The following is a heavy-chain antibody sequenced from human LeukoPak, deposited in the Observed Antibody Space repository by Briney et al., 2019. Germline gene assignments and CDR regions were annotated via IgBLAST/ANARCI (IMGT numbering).Heavy chain of an antibody. J-gene: IGHJ3*02. CDR3: ARGRNDYGDSDDAFDI. CDR2: ISYDGSNK. Sequence: PGGSLRLSCAASGFTFSSYAMHWVRQAPGKGLEWVAVISYDGSNKYYADSVKGRFTISRDNSKNTLYLQMNSLRAEDTAVYYCARGRNDYGDSDDAFDIWGQGTMVTVSS. CDR1: GFTFSSYA. V-gene: IGHV3-30-3*01. D-gene: IGHD4-17*01.